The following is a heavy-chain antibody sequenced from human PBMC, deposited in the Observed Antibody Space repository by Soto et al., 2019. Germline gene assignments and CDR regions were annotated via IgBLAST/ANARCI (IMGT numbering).Heavy chain of an antibody. CDR3: ARDVNGDYVFDY. Sequence: GGSLRLSCAASGFTFSSYGMHWVRQAPGKGLEWVAVIWYDGSNKYYADSVKGRFTISRDNSKNTLYLQMNSLRAEDTAVYYCARDVNGDYVFDYWGQGTLVTVSS. CDR1: GFTFSSYG. J-gene: IGHJ4*02. CDR2: IWYDGSNK. V-gene: IGHV3-33*01. D-gene: IGHD4-17*01.